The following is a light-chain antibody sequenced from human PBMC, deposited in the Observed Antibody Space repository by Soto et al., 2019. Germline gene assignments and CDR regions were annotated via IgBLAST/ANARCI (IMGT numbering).Light chain of an antibody. CDR1: QSTSTY. Sequence: DIQMTQSPSSLSASVGDGVTITCRASQSTSTYLNWYQQKPGKAPKLLIYAATNLQSGVPSRFSGSGSGTDFTLTISSLQPEDFATYFSQQSYSTPYTFGPGTKVDIK. V-gene: IGKV1-39*01. CDR3: QQSYSTPYT. J-gene: IGKJ2*01. CDR2: AAT.